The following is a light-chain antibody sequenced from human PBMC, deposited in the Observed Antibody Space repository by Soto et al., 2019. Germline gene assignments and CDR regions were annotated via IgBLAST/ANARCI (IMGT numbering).Light chain of an antibody. V-gene: IGKV3-15*01. Sequence: EIVMTQSPPTLSVSPGERATLSCRASQRISTNVAWYQHKPGQAPRLLIYGASTRATGIPARFSGSGSGTEFTLTISSLQSEDFAVYYCQQYNNWPWTFGQGTKVDI. CDR3: QQYNNWPWT. CDR2: GAS. CDR1: QRISTN. J-gene: IGKJ1*01.